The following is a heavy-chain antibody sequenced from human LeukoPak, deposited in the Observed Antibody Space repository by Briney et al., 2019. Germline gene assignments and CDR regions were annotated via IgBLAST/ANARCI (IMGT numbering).Heavy chain of an antibody. Sequence: GGSLRLSFAASGFTFSNYAMQWVRQAPGKGLEWVAVISYDGTNKYYADSVKGRFTISRDNSKNTVYLQMNSLSAEDMAVYYCARDWDGVRGVKMDSWGQGVLVILSS. J-gene: IGHJ5*01. CDR3: ARDWDGVRGVKMDS. V-gene: IGHV3-30-3*01. CDR1: GFTFSNYA. CDR2: ISYDGTNK. D-gene: IGHD3-10*01.